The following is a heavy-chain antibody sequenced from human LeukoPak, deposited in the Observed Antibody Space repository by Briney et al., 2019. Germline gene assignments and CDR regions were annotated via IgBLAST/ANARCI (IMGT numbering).Heavy chain of an antibody. CDR2: MFGGGST. CDR3: ARSESSSSRRAFDV. D-gene: IGHD6-6*01. Sequence: PGGSLRLSCAASGFTVSANFMIWVRQAPGKGLEWVSGMFGGGSTYHAGSVKGRFTISRDNSKNTVYLRMNSVKPEDKAVCYCARSESSSSRRAFDVWGLGTAVTVSS. V-gene: IGHV3-66*01. CDR1: GFTVSANF. J-gene: IGHJ3*01.